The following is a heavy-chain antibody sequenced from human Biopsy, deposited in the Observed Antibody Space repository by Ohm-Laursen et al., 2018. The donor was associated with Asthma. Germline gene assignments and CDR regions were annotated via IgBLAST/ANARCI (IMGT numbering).Heavy chain of an antibody. J-gene: IGHJ6*02. CDR3: ARAVDYSHYYGIDV. D-gene: IGHD3-10*01. CDR1: GYTFNSAG. V-gene: IGHV1-18*01. Sequence: ASVKVSCRTSGYTFNSAGITWVRQAPGQGLEWMGWISVYNGNTKVAQKLQGRVTMITDTSTSTAYMELRSLRSDDTAVYFCARAVDYSHYYGIDVWGQGTTVTVS. CDR2: ISVYNGNT.